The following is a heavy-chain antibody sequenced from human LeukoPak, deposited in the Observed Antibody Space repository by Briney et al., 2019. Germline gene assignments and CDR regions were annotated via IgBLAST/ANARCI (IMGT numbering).Heavy chain of an antibody. D-gene: IGHD4-23*01. CDR3: AKDRPVVSY. CDR2: ISASGDAT. J-gene: IGHJ4*02. V-gene: IGHV3-23*01. Sequence: GGSLRLSCAASGFTFSAHSMTWVRQAPGKGLEWVSGISASGDATFYADSVKGRFTISRDNSKNSLYLQMNSLRTEDTALYYCAKDRPVVSYWGQGTLVTVSS. CDR1: GFTFSAHS.